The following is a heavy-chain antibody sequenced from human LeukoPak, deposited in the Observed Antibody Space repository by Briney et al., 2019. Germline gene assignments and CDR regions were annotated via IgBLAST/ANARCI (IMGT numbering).Heavy chain of an antibody. Sequence: QSGGSLRLSCAASGFTFSSYWMSWVRQAPGKGLEWVANMNRDGSEKNYMDSIKGRFTISRDNAANSLYLQMNSLRVEDTAVYYCARDGGIIRFGGQDVWGQGTTVIVS. D-gene: IGHD3-16*01. J-gene: IGHJ6*02. V-gene: IGHV3-7*01. CDR3: ARDGGIIRFGGQDV. CDR1: GFTFSSYW. CDR2: MNRDGSEK.